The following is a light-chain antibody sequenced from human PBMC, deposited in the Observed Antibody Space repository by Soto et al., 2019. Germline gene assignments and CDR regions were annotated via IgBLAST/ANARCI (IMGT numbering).Light chain of an antibody. CDR1: QSVGSSY. CDR3: QRDYNLPWT. CDR2: GAS. Sequence: EIVMTQSPATLSLSPGERATLSCRASQSVGSSYLSWYQQKPGQAPRLLIYGASTRATGIPARFSGSGSGTDFTLIISSLQPEDFAVYYCQRDYNLPWTFGQGTKVDIK. J-gene: IGKJ1*01. V-gene: IGKV3D-7*01.